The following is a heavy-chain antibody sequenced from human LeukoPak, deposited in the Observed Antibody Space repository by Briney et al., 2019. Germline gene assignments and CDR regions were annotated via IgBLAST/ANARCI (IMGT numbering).Heavy chain of an antibody. CDR3: AKGGKWDVTPFDY. D-gene: IGHD1-26*01. J-gene: IGHJ4*02. CDR2: ISGGGGST. CDR1: GFTFDDSG. Sequence: GGSLRLSCTASGFTFDDSGMSWVRQAPGKGLEWVSTISGGGGSTYYADSVKGRFTISRDNSKNTLYLQVNSLRAEDTAVYYCAKGGKWDVTPFDYWGQGTLVTVSS. V-gene: IGHV3-23*01.